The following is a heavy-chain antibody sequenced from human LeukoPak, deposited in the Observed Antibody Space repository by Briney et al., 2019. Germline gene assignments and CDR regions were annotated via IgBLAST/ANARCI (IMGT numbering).Heavy chain of an antibody. D-gene: IGHD6-19*01. CDR3: ARAKGGFEVAGIDY. CDR2: ISSSSSYI. J-gene: IGHJ4*02. CDR1: GFTFSSYS. Sequence: PGGSLRLSCAASGFTFSSYSMNWVRQAPGKGLEWVSSISSSSSYIYYADSVKGRFTISRDNAKNSLYLQMNSLRAEDTAVYYCARAKGGFEVAGIDYWGQGTLVTVSS. V-gene: IGHV3-21*01.